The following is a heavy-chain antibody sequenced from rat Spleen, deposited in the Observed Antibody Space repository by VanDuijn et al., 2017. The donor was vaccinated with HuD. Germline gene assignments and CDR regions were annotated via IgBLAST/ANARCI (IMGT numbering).Heavy chain of an antibody. CDR3: ARRGKFITMMVLITTVMDA. J-gene: IGHJ4*01. V-gene: IGHV5-7*01. CDR1: GFTFSDYN. D-gene: IGHD1-12*02. CDR2: ISYDGSST. Sequence: EVQLVESGGGLVQPGRSLKLSCAASGFTFSDYNMAWVRQAPKKGLEWVATISYDGSSTYYRDSVKGRLTISRDNAKSTLYLQMDSLRSEDTATYYCARRGKFITMMVLITTVMDAWGQGASVTVSS.